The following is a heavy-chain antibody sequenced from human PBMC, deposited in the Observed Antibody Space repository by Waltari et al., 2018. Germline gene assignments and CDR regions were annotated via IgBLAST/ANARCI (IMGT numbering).Heavy chain of an antibody. CDR3: TTDGGGSYSDFDY. J-gene: IGHJ4*02. Sequence: EVQLVESGGGLVQPGRSLRLSCTASGFTFGDYAMSWVRQAPGKGLEWVGRIKSKTDGGTTDYASPMKGRFTISRDDSKNTLYLQMNSLKTEDTAVYYCTTDGGGSYSDFDYWGQGTLVTVSS. CDR1: GFTFGDYA. CDR2: IKSKTDGGTT. D-gene: IGHD1-26*01. V-gene: IGHV3-15*01.